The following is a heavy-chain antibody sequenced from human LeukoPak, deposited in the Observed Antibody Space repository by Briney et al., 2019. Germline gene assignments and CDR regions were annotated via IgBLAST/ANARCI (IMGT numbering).Heavy chain of an antibody. J-gene: IGHJ4*02. CDR1: GFTFSSSW. CDR3: ARGVVPAANVDFGFDY. CDR2: INSDGSST. D-gene: IGHD2-2*01. Sequence: GGSLRLSCAASGFTFSSSWMHWVRQAPGKGLVWVSRINSDGSSTNYADSVKGRFTISRDNAETSLYLQMNSLRAEDTAVYYCARGVVPAANVDFGFDYWGQGTLVTVSS. V-gene: IGHV3-74*01.